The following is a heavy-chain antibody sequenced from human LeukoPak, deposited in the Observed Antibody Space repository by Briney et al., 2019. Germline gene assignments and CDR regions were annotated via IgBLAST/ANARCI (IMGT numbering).Heavy chain of an antibody. D-gene: IGHD4-11*01. CDR3: AKSKSPYPMDYIFDF. V-gene: IGHV3-30*18. CDR1: GFSFSSYG. Sequence: PGGSLRLSCAASGFSFSSYGMHWVCQAPGKGLEWVAVISNDGSITKYGDSVKGRFTISRDNSKNTLYVQMNSLRTDDTAVYYCAKSKSPYPMDYIFDFWGQGTLVTVSS. J-gene: IGHJ4*02. CDR2: ISNDGSIT.